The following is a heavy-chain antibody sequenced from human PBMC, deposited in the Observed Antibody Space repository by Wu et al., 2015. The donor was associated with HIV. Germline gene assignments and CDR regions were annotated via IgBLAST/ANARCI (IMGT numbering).Heavy chain of an antibody. CDR3: ARDFDWYFDL. V-gene: IGHV1-8*01. CDR2: MNPNNGNT. D-gene: IGHD2/OR15-2a*01. CDR1: GYTFTNYD. Sequence: QVQLVQSGAEVKKPGASVKVSCKTSGYTFTNYDINWVRQATGRGLEWVGWMNPNNGNTGYAPKFQGRVTITRDTSISTAYMELNSLRSEDTAVYYCARDFDWYFDLWGRGTLVTVSS. J-gene: IGHJ2*01.